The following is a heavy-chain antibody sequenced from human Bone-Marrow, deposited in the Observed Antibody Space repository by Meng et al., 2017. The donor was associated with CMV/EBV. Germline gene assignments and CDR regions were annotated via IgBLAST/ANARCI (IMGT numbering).Heavy chain of an antibody. Sequence: QITLKESGPTLVKPTQTLTLTCTFSGFSLTTNGVGVGWFRQPPGKALEWLALIYWDDDKRYSPSLRSRLTITKDTSKNQVVLTMTNMDPVDTATYSCAHRGGEIYFDFWGQGTLVTVSS. D-gene: IGHD3-16*01. CDR2: IYWDDDK. CDR3: AHRGGEIYFDF. CDR1: GFSLTTNGVG. V-gene: IGHV2-5*02. J-gene: IGHJ4*02.